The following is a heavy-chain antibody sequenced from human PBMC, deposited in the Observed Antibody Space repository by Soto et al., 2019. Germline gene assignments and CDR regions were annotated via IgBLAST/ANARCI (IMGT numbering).Heavy chain of an antibody. Sequence: GGSLRLSCAASGFTFSSYGMHWVRQAPGKGLEWVAVMCSNGSSKYYADSVKGRFTISRDNSKNTLYLQMNSLRAEDTAVYYCAKDRGSPSSGTFDYWGQGTLVTVSS. J-gene: IGHJ4*02. CDR2: MCSNGSSK. CDR1: GFTFSSYG. V-gene: IGHV3-33*06. CDR3: AKDRGSPSSGTFDY. D-gene: IGHD1-26*01.